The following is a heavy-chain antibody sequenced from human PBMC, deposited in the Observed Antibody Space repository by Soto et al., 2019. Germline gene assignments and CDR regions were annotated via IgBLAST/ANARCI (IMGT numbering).Heavy chain of an antibody. D-gene: IGHD2-2*01. J-gene: IGHJ4*01. V-gene: IGHV4-34*01. CDR3: ASGQCSSNYF. Sequence: KTPGKGLEWIGEINDSGSTNYTPSLKSRVTISADTSKKQFSLNVTSVTDADTAVYYYASGQCSSNYF. CDR2: INDSGST.